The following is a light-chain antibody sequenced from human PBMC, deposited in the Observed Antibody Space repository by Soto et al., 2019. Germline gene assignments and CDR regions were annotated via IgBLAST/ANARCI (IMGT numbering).Light chain of an antibody. CDR1: SSDVAFYNH. V-gene: IGLV2-14*01. J-gene: IGLJ1*01. CDR2: EVN. CDR3: SSFASTHTYV. Sequence: QSALTQPASVSGSPGQSITISCTGTSSDVAFYNHVSWYQQHPGKAPKLLIYEVNNRPSGVYHRFSGSKSGNTASLTISVLQAEDEADYYCSSFASTHTYVFGTGTKLTVL.